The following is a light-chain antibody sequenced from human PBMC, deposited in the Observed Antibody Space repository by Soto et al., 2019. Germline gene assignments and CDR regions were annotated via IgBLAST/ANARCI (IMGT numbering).Light chain of an antibody. CDR1: NIGSKS. CDR2: YDS. Sequence: SYELTQPPSVSVAPGKTARITCGGNNIGSKSVHWYQQKPGQAPVLVIYYDSDRPSGIPERFSGSNSGNTATLTISRVEAGDEADYYCQAWDCSSDHPGVFGSGTQLTVL. CDR3: QAWDCSSDHPGV. J-gene: IGLJ6*01. V-gene: IGLV3-21*04.